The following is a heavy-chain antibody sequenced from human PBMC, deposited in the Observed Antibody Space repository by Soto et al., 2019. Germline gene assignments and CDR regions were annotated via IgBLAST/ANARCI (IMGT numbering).Heavy chain of an antibody. CDR1: GFTFSSFA. J-gene: IGHJ4*02. CDR3: AGPGYSSQDY. V-gene: IGHV3-23*01. Sequence: GGSLRLSCAASGFTFSSFALSWVRQAPGKGLEWVSAISGSGDGTDYAASVKGRFTISRDNSKNTLYLQMNCLRAEDTAVYYCAGPGYSSQDYWGQGALVTVSS. D-gene: IGHD5-18*01. CDR2: ISGSGDGT.